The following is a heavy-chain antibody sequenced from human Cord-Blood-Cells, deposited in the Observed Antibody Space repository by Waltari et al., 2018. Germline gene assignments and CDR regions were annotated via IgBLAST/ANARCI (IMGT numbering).Heavy chain of an antibody. CDR2: INHSGST. J-gene: IGHJ4*02. V-gene: IGHV4-34*01. Sequence: QVQLQQWGAGLLKPSETLSLTCAVYGGSFSGYYWSWIRQPPGKGLEWIGEINHSGSTNYNPSLKSRVTISVDTSKNQFSLKLSSVTAADTAVYYCASVMVRGVLSDYWGQGTLVTVSS. D-gene: IGHD3-10*01. CDR3: ASVMVRGVLSDY. CDR1: GGSFSGYY.